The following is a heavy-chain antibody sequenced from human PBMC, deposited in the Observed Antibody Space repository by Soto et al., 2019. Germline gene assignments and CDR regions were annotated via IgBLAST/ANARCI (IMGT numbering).Heavy chain of an antibody. Sequence: QVQLQQWGAGLLRPSETLPLTCAVYGGSFSGYYWSWVRQPPGKGLEWIGEINHSGSNNYNPSLKSRVTISVDTSKNQFSLKLTSVTAADTAVYYCARDIVVRPAANRYGMDVWGQGTTVTVSS. V-gene: IGHV4-34*01. CDR1: GGSFSGYY. D-gene: IGHD2-2*01. CDR2: INHSGSN. J-gene: IGHJ6*02. CDR3: ARDIVVRPAANRYGMDV.